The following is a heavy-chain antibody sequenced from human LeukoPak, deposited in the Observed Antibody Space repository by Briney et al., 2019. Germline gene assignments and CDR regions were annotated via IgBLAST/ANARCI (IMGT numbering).Heavy chain of an antibody. Sequence: SVKVSCKASGGTFSSYAISWVRQAPGQGLEWMGRIIPILGIANYAQKFQGRVTITADKSTSTAYMELSSLRSEDTAVYYCAREGTIFGVVINYYYYGMDVWGQGTTVTVSS. CDR3: AREGTIFGVVINYYYYGMDV. CDR1: GGTFSSYA. D-gene: IGHD3-3*01. V-gene: IGHV1-69*04. CDR2: IIPILGIA. J-gene: IGHJ6*02.